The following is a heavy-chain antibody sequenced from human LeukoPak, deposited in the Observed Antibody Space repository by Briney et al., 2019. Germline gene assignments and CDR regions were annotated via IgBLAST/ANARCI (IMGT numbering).Heavy chain of an antibody. CDR3: AKDRFSGSSSWYDY. Sequence: GGSLRLSCAASGFTFSSYSMTWVRQAPGKGLEWVSSISSSSSYIYYADSVKGRFTISRDNAKNSLYLQMNSLRAEDTALYYCAKDRFSGSSSWYDYWGQGTLVTVSS. CDR2: ISSSSSYI. J-gene: IGHJ4*02. V-gene: IGHV3-21*04. D-gene: IGHD6-13*01. CDR1: GFTFSSYS.